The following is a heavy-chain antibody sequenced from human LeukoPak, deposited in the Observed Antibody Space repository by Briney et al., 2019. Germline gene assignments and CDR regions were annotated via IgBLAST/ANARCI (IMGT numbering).Heavy chain of an antibody. CDR3: ARDTTFSFDY. J-gene: IGHJ4*02. CDR2: ISSSGSTI. D-gene: IGHD2/OR15-2a*01. V-gene: IGHV3-48*03. CDR1: GFTFSSYE. Sequence: GGSLRLPCAASGFTFSSYEMNWVRQAPGKGLERVSYISSSGSTIYYADSVKGRFTISRDNAKNSLYLQMNSLRAEDTAVYYCARDTTFSFDYWGQGTLVTVSS.